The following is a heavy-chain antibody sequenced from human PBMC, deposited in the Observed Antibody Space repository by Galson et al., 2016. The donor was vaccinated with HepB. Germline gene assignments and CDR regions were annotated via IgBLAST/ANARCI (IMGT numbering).Heavy chain of an antibody. J-gene: IGHJ4*02. D-gene: IGHD5-18*01. CDR2: VYWNDDK. Sequence: PALVKPTQTLTLTCTFSGLSLSTSGEGVAWIRQPPGKALEWLALVYWNDDKRYSPTLKSRLTITKDTSRNLVVLRMTNMEPVDTATYYCAHQSRGYNYGYVRWGQGTLVTVSS. CDR1: GLSLSTSGEG. V-gene: IGHV2-5*01. CDR3: AHQSRGYNYGYVR.